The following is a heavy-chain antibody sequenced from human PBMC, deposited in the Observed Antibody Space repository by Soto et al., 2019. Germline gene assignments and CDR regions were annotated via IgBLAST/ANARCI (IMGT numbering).Heavy chain of an antibody. Sequence: SETLSLTCTVSGGSISSGGYYWSWIRQHPGKGLEWIGYIYYSGGTYYNPSLKSRVTISVDTSKNQFSLKLSSVTAADTAVYYCARGRILAYSSGWQFDYWGQGTLVTVSS. CDR2: IYYSGGT. V-gene: IGHV4-31*03. CDR3: ARGRILAYSSGWQFDY. J-gene: IGHJ4*02. D-gene: IGHD6-19*01. CDR1: GGSISSGGYY.